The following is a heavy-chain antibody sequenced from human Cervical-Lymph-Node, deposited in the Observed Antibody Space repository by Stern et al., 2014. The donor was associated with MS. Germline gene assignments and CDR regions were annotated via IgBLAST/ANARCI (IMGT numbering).Heavy chain of an antibody. D-gene: IGHD6-6*01. V-gene: IGHV5-51*03. CDR1: GYSFISDW. CDR3: VRGGSGQLVGPFQH. J-gene: IGHJ1*01. Sequence: EVQLVEPGAEVKQLGDSLKISCTASGYSFISDWIGWVRQVPGKGLEWMGNIYPGDSDTRYSPSFQGLVTISADKSITTAYLQWNSLKASDTALYYCVRGGSGQLVGPFQHWGQGTLLSVTS. CDR2: IYPGDSDT.